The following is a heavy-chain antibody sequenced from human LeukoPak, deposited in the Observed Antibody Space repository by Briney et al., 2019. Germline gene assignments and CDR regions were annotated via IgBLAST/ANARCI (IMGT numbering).Heavy chain of an antibody. CDR2: IYYSGST. D-gene: IGHD3-10*01. CDR3: ASSQIGVRGVILFDY. Sequence: SETLSHTCTVSGGSISSYYWSWIRQPPGKGLEWIGYIYYSGSTNYNPSLKSRVTISVDTSKNQFSLKLSSVTAADTAVYYCASSQIGVRGVILFDYWGQGTLVTVSS. J-gene: IGHJ4*02. CDR1: GGSISSYY. V-gene: IGHV4-59*01.